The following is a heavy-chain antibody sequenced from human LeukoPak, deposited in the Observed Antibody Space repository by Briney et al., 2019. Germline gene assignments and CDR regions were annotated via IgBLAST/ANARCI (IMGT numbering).Heavy chain of an antibody. CDR1: GGSFSGYY. J-gene: IGHJ5*02. CDR3: ARRGSMGVLRYLPSWFDP. D-gene: IGHD3-9*01. Sequence: SETLSLTCAVYGGSFSGYYWSWIRQPPGKGLEWIGEINHSGSTNYNPSLKSRVTISVDTSKNQFSLKLSSVTAADTAVYYCARRGSMGVLRYLPSWFDPWGQGTLVTVSS. V-gene: IGHV4-34*01. CDR2: INHSGST.